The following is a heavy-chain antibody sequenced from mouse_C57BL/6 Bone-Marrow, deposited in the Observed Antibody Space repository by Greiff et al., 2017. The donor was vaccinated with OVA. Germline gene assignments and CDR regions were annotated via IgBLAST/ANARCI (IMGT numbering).Heavy chain of an antibody. CDR2: IDPENGDT. D-gene: IGHD2-5*01. V-gene: IGHV14-4*01. CDR3: TPFYSNFAWFAY. J-gene: IGHJ3*01. CDR1: GFNIKDDY. Sequence: VQLQQPGAELVRPGASVKLSCTASGFNIKDDYMHWVKQRPEQGLEWIGWIDPENGDTEYASKFQGKATITADTSSNTAYLQLSSLTSEDTAVYYCTPFYSNFAWFAYGGQGTVVTVSA.